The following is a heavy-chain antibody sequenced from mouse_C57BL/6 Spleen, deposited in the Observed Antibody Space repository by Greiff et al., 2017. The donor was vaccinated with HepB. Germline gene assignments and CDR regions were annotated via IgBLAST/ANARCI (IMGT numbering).Heavy chain of an antibody. J-gene: IGHJ2*01. Sequence: VQLQQPGAELVRPGSSVKLSCKASGYTFTSYWMHWVKQRPIQGLEWIGNIDPSDSETHYNQKFKDKATLTVDKSSSTAYMQRSSLTSEDSAVYYCARGTTVVDYWGQGTTLTVSS. D-gene: IGHD1-1*01. V-gene: IGHV1-52*01. CDR3: ARGTTVVDY. CDR1: GYTFTSYW. CDR2: IDPSDSET.